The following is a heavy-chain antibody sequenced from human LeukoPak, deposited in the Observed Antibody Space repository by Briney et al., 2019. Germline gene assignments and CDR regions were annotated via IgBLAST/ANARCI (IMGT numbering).Heavy chain of an antibody. D-gene: IGHD3-9*01. CDR2: INHSGST. Sequence: NPSETLSLTCAVYGGSFSGYYWSWIRQPPGKGLEWIGEINHSGSTNYNPSLKSRVTISVDTSKNQFSLKLSSVTAADTAVYYCARRMYYDILTGYPPDYWGQGNLVTVSS. CDR1: GGSFSGYY. J-gene: IGHJ4*02. CDR3: ARRMYYDILTGYPPDY. V-gene: IGHV4-34*01.